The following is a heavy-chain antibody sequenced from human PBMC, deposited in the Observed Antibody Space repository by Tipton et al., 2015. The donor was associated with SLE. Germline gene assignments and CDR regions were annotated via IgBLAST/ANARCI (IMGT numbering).Heavy chain of an antibody. Sequence: TLSLTCTLSGGSISTYYWSWIRQPPGKGLEWIGYIYYSGSTDYNPSLKSRVTISVDTSKNQFSLKLSSVTAADTAVYYCASLGYCSGGSCYSFDYWGQGTLVTVSS. V-gene: IGHV4-59*12. D-gene: IGHD2-15*01. CDR1: GGSISTYY. CDR3: ASLGYCSGGSCYSFDY. CDR2: IYYSGST. J-gene: IGHJ4*02.